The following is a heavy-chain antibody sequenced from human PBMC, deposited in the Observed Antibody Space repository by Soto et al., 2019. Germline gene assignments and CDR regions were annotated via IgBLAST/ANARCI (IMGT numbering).Heavy chain of an antibody. CDR1: GFPFSRYG. CDR2: IWYDGSNK. D-gene: IGHD3-22*01. Sequence: GGSPGISCAASGFPFSRYGMHWGRQGPGKGLGFVAVIWYDGSNKYYADSVKGRFTISRDNSKNTLYLQMNSLRAEDTAVYYCARATYYYDSSGYYLEDYFDYWGQGTLVTVSS. V-gene: IGHV3-33*01. J-gene: IGHJ4*02. CDR3: ARATYYYDSSGYYLEDYFDY.